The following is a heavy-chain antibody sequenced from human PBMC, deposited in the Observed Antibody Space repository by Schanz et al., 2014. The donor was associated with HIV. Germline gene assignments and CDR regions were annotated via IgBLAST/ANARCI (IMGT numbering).Heavy chain of an antibody. Sequence: QVHLVESGGGVVQPGRSLRLSCVASGFSFDSFGMHWVRQAPGKGLEWVAVISYDGVNKHFADSVKGRFTISRDNSKNTLYLQMXXLRPEDTAVYYCAKDKSRHTYSSSSISDPWGQGTLVTVSS. V-gene: IGHV3-30*18. CDR2: ISYDGVNK. CDR3: AKDKSRHTYSSSSISDP. D-gene: IGHD6-13*01. J-gene: IGHJ5*02. CDR1: GFSFDSFG.